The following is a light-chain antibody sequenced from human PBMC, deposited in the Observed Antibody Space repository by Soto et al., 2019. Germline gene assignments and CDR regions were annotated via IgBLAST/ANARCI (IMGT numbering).Light chain of an antibody. CDR2: GAS. Sequence: EIVLTQSPDTLSLSPGERATLSCRASQSVSTNSLAWYQQRPGQAPRLLIYGASSRATGIPVRFSGSGSGTDFTLTISRLEPEDFAVYYCQRYGTSTTFGQGTKVDIK. CDR3: QRYGTSTT. V-gene: IGKV3-20*01. J-gene: IGKJ1*01. CDR1: QSVSTNS.